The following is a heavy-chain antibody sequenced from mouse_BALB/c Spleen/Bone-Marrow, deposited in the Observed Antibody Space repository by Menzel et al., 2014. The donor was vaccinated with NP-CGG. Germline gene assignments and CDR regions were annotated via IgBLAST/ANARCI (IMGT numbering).Heavy chain of an antibody. D-gene: IGHD2-2*01. J-gene: IGHJ1*01. CDR1: GFDFSRYW. CDR2: INPDSSTI. CDR3: VFLGYYGYFYV. Sequence: VQLKESGGGLVQPGGSLKLSCAASGFDFSRYWMSWVRRAPGKGLEWIGEINPDSSTISYTPSLKDKFIISRDNAKNTLYLQMSKVRSEDTALYYCVFLGYYGYFYVWGAGTTVTVSS. V-gene: IGHV4-1*02.